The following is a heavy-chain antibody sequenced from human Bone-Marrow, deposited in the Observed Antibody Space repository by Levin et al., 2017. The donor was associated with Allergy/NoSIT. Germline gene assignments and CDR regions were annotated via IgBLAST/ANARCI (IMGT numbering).Heavy chain of an antibody. CDR1: GGSFSGYY. J-gene: IGHJ5*02. V-gene: IGHV4-34*01. D-gene: IGHD6-19*01. Sequence: PSETLSLTCAVYGGSFSGYYWSWIRQPPGKGLEWIGEINHSGSTNYNPSLKSRVTISVDTSKNQFSLRLSSVTAADTAVYYCARGLSWLAHWCDPWGQGTLVTVSS. CDR2: INHSGST. CDR3: ARGLSWLAHWCDP.